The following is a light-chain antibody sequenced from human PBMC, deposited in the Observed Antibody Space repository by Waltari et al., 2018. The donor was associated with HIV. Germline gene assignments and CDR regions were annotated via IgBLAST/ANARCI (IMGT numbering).Light chain of an antibody. CDR2: VAS. CDR1: QNVGNR. V-gene: IGKV1-39*01. J-gene: IGKJ3*01. Sequence: DIQLTQSPSTLPASVGDRVTITCRASQNVGNRVHWYQQRSVEHPRLLVYVASTLYDGVPSRFRATYSGNKFTLTINSLQPEDFATYFCQQSSSTPYTFGPGTKLDL. CDR3: QQSSSTPYT.